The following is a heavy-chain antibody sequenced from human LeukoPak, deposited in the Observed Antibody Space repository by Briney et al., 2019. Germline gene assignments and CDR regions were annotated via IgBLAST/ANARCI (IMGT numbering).Heavy chain of an antibody. CDR2: LYPSGST. J-gene: IGHJ5*02. D-gene: IGHD2-21*02. CDR1: GGSITDTTYY. Sequence: SETLSLTCTVSGGSITDTTYYWAWYRQPPGKGLEWIGSLYPSGSTYYPPSLGRRLSILLYTSKRHFSLNVRSVTAADTAVYYCVRRGGDWAVNWVDPWGQGTRVTVSS. CDR3: VRRGGDWAVNWVDP. V-gene: IGHV4-39*02.